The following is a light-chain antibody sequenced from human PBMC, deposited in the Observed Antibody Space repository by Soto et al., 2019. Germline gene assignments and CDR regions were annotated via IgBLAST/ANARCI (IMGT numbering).Light chain of an antibody. V-gene: IGLV1-40*01. J-gene: IGLJ2*01. CDR1: SSNIGAGYD. CDR2: GNS. Sequence: QSVLTQPPSVSGAPGQRVTISCTGSSSNIGAGYDVHWYQQLPGTAPKLLIYGNSNRPSGVPDRFSGSKSGTSASLAITGLQAEDEADYHCQSYDSSLSGSWVFGGGTKVTVL. CDR3: QSYDSSLSGSWV.